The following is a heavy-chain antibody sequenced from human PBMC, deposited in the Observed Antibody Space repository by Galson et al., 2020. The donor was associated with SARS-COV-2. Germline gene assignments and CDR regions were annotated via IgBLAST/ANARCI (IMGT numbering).Heavy chain of an antibody. Sequence: GESLKISCTASGFTFGDYAMSWFRQAPGKGLEWVGFIRSKAYGGTTEYAASVKGRFTISRDDSKSIAYLQMNSLKTEDTAVYYCTRVMAAVNEDAFDIWGQGTMVTVSS. D-gene: IGHD2-15*01. CDR2: IRSKAYGGTT. V-gene: IGHV3-49*03. J-gene: IGHJ3*02. CDR1: GFTFGDYA. CDR3: TRVMAAVNEDAFDI.